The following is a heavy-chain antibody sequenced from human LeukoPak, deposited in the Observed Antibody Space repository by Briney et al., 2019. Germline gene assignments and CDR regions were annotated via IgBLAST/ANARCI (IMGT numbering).Heavy chain of an antibody. Sequence: SETLSLTCTVSGGSISSGSYYWSWIRQPAGKGLEWLGRIYTSGSTNYNPSLKSRVTISVDTSKNQFSLKLSSVTAADTAVYYCARDPGAAMGGDYYYYYMDVWGKGTTVTVSS. D-gene: IGHD2-2*01. J-gene: IGHJ6*03. CDR3: ARDPGAAMGGDYYYYYMDV. CDR2: IYTSGST. V-gene: IGHV4-61*02. CDR1: GGSISSGSYY.